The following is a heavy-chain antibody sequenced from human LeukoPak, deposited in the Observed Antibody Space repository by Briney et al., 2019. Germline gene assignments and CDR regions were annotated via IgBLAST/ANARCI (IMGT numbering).Heavy chain of an antibody. CDR2: IYPGDSDT. CDR3: ARPDTRGYTSTFDI. D-gene: IGHD5-24*01. CDR1: GYSFINYW. J-gene: IGHJ3*02. V-gene: IGHV5-51*01. Sequence: GESLKISCKDSGYSFINYWIAWVRQMPGKGLEWMGSIYPGDSDTRYSPSFQGQVTISVGKSISTVYLQWSSLKASDTAIYYCARPDTRGYTSTFDIWGQGTMVTVSS.